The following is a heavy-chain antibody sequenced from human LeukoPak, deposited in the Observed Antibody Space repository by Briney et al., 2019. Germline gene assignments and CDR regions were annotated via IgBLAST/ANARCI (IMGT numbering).Heavy chain of an antibody. CDR2: VSSSADGT. D-gene: IGHD5-24*01. Sequence: GGSLRLSCVASGFTFSSYAMTWVRQAPGKGLEWVSGVSSSADGTFYADSVKGRFTISRDNSKNTVFLQMNSLRAEDTAVYHCAKVSGTTLTNLYFDSWGRGTLVTVSS. CDR1: GFTFSSYA. CDR3: AKVSGTTLTNLYFDS. J-gene: IGHJ4*02. V-gene: IGHV3-23*01.